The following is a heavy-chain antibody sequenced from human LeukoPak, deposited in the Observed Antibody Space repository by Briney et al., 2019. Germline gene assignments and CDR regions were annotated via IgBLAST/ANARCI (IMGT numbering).Heavy chain of an antibody. J-gene: IGHJ4*02. D-gene: IGHD2-2*01. CDR1: GFTFSSYA. CDR2: ISGSGGST. V-gene: IGHV3-23*01. CDR3: AKDGCSSTSCYSIDY. Sequence: GGSLRLSCAASGFTFSSYAMSWVRQAPGKGLEWVSAISGSGGSTYYADSVKGRFTISRDNSKNTLYLQMYSLRAEDTAVYYCAKDGCSSTSCYSIDYWGQGTLVTVSS.